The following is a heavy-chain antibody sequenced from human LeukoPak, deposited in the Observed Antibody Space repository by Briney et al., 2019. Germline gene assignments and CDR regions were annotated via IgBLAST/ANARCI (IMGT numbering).Heavy chain of an antibody. D-gene: IGHD3-10*01. CDR3: ASFVEDGSYYYGMDV. J-gene: IGHJ6*02. V-gene: IGHV1-18*01. CDR1: GYTFTSYG. Sequence: ASVKVSCKASGYTFTSYGISWVRQAPGQGLEWMGWISAYNGNTNYAQKLQGRVTMTTDTSTSTAYMELRSLRSDDTAVYYCASFVEDGSYYYGMDVWGQGTTVTVSS. CDR2: ISAYNGNT.